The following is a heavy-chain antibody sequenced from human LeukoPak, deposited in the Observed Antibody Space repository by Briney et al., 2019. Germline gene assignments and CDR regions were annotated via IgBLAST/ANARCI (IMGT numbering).Heavy chain of an antibody. CDR3: ARYYYDSSGYYYFDY. Sequence: GGSLRLSCAASGFTFSAYSMTWVRQAPGKGLVWVSRINSDGSSTKCADSVKGRFTISRDNAKNSLYLQMNSLRAEDTAVYYCARYYYDSSGYYYFDYWGQGTLVTVSS. CDR2: INSDGSST. J-gene: IGHJ4*02. D-gene: IGHD3-22*01. V-gene: IGHV3-74*03. CDR1: GFTFSAYS.